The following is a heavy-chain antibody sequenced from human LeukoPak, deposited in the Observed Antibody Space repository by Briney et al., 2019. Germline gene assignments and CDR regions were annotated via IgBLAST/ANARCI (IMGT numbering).Heavy chain of an antibody. CDR3: TTDESYDSSGYYLYYYYYYGMDV. V-gene: IGHV3-15*01. CDR1: GFTFSNVW. J-gene: IGHJ6*02. Sequence: GGSLRLSCAASGFTFSNVWMSWVRQAPGKALEWVGRIKSKTHGGTTDYAAPVNGRITISREESKTTLYLQMNSLKTEDTAVYYCTTDESYDSSGYYLYYYYYYGMDVWGQGTTVTVSS. CDR2: IKSKTHGGTT. D-gene: IGHD3-22*01.